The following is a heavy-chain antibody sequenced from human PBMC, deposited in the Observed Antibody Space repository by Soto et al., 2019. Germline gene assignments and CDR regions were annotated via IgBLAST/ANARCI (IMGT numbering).Heavy chain of an antibody. CDR3: ARAYDFWSGYYYYYYGMDV. D-gene: IGHD3-3*01. J-gene: IGHJ6*02. CDR1: GGTFSSYA. V-gene: IGHV1-69*13. CDR2: IIPIFGTA. Sequence: GASVKVSCKASGGTFSSYAISWVRQAPGQGLEWMGGIIPIFGTANYAQKFQGRVTITADESTSTAYMELSSLRSEDTAVYYCARAYDFWSGYYYYYYGMDVWGQGTTVTVSS.